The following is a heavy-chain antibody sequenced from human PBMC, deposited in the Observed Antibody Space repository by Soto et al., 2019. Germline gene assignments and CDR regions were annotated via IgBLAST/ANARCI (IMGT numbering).Heavy chain of an antibody. V-gene: IGHV3-9*01. Sequence: EVQLVESGGDLVQPGRSLRLSCAASGFNLKDYAMHWVRQAPGKGLEWVAGIMWDSGLIGYADSVKGRFTISRDNAKNSPYLQMNSLRPEDTALYYCGKDIQRGGMDVWGQGTTVTVSS. CDR1: GFNLKDYA. J-gene: IGHJ6*02. CDR3: GKDIQRGGMDV. CDR2: IMWDSGLI. D-gene: IGHD1-26*01.